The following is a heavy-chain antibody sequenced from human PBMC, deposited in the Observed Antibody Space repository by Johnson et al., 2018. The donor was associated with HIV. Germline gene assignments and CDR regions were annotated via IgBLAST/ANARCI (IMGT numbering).Heavy chain of an antibody. CDR2: ISYDGSNK. V-gene: IGHV3-30*04. CDR1: AFTFSRHA. J-gene: IGHJ3*02. CDR3: AREHSRVIYNDAFDI. Sequence: QVQLVESGGGVVQPERSLRLSCSASAFTFSRHAMHWVRQAPGKGPEWVACISYDGSNKYYAEHVKGRFTISRDNSKNTLYLQMNSLRAEDTAVYYCAREHSRVIYNDAFDIWGQGTMVTVSS. D-gene: IGHD3-16*02.